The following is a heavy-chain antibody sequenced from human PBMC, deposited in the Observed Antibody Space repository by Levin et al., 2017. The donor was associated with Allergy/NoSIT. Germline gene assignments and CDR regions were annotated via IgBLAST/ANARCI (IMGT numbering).Heavy chain of an antibody. CDR1: GFTFSSYW. CDR2: IKQDGSEK. CDR3: ARDVVITTGGYFDR. D-gene: IGHD3-22*01. J-gene: IGHJ2*01. V-gene: IGHV3-7*01. Sequence: GGSLRLSCAASGFTFSSYWMSWVRQAPGKGLEWVANIKQDGSEKYYVDSVKGRFTISRDNAKNSLYLQMNSLRAEDTAVYYCARDVVITTGGYFDRWGRGTLVTVSS.